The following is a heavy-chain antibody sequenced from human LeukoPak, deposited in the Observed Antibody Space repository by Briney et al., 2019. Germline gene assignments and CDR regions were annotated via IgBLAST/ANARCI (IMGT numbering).Heavy chain of an antibody. D-gene: IGHD3-22*01. V-gene: IGHV1-2*02. CDR2: INPNSGGT. Sequence: ASVRVSCKASGYTFTGYYMHWVRQAPGQGLEWMGWINPNSGGTNYAQKFQGRVTMTRDTSISTAYMEPSRLRSDDTAVYYCARSPITMIVVVIDYWGQGTLVTVSS. CDR1: GYTFTGYY. CDR3: ARSPITMIVVVIDY. J-gene: IGHJ4*02.